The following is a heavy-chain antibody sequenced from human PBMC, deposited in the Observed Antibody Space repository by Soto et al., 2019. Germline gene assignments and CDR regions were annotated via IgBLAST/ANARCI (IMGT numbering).Heavy chain of an antibody. D-gene: IGHD2-21*02. J-gene: IGHJ4*02. CDR3: VTDHCGGDCYSDPYFDY. CDR1: GFSFTTYG. V-gene: IGHV3-33*01. CDR2: IWFDGSKQ. Sequence: QVQLVESGGGVVQPGRSLRLSCVASGFSFTTYGLHWVRQAPGKGLEWVAVIWFDGSKQYYADSVKGRFTISRDNSKNIVYLEMNSMRVEDTAVYYCVTDHCGGDCYSDPYFDYWGQGNLVTVSS.